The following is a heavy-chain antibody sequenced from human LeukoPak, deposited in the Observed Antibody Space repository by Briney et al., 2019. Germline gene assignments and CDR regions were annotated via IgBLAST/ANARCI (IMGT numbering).Heavy chain of an antibody. V-gene: IGHV4-59*12. CDR1: GGSISSYY. D-gene: IGHD3-10*01. Sequence: PSETLSLTCTVSGGSISSYYWSWIRQPPGKGLEWIGYIYYRGSTNYNPSLKSRVTISVDTSKNQFSLKLSSVTAADSAVYFCARHDSYGINNGFDVWGQGTTVTVSS. CDR3: ARHDSYGINNGFDV. CDR2: IYYRGST. J-gene: IGHJ6*02.